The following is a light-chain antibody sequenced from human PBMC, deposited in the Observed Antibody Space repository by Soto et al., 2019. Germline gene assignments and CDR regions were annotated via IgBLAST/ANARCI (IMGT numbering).Light chain of an antibody. J-gene: IGKJ1*01. CDR3: QQYHSYPWT. V-gene: IGKV1-5*01. Sequence: DIQMTQSPSTLSASLGDRVTITCRASQSISSWLAWYQQKPGKAPKLLIYDASSLESGVPSRFSGSGSGTEFTLTISSLQPDDFATYYCQQYHSYPWTFGQGTKVDIK. CDR1: QSISSW. CDR2: DAS.